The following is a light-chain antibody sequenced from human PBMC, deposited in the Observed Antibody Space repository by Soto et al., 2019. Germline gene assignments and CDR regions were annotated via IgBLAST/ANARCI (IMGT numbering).Light chain of an antibody. CDR1: SRDIGGYDF. Sequence: QSALTQPPSASGSPGQSVTISCTGTSRDIGGYDFVSWYQQHPGKAPKLLIYDVIKRPSGVPDRFSGSKSGNTASLTVSGLQTGDEADYYCSSYGGSNNLLFGGGTKLTVL. V-gene: IGLV2-8*01. J-gene: IGLJ2*01. CDR2: DVI. CDR3: SSYGGSNNLL.